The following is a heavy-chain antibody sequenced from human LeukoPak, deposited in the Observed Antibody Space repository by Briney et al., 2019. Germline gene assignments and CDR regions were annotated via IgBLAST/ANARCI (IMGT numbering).Heavy chain of an antibody. CDR1: GFAFSDYW. D-gene: IGHD5-12*01. V-gene: IGHV3-7*01. J-gene: IGHJ4*02. Sequence: GGSLRLSCAASGFAFSDYWMTWVRQAPGKGLEWVAHINQDGSKEHYMDSVKARFTISRDNAKNSLSLQMNSLRAEDTAVYYCVRDGGVSGYDLLDCWGQGTLVTVSS. CDR3: VRDGGVSGYDLLDC. CDR2: INQDGSKE.